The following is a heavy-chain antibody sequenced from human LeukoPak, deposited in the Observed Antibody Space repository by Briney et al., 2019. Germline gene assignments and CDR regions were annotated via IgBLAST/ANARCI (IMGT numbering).Heavy chain of an antibody. CDR1: GFTFSSYA. Sequence: GGSLRLSCAASGFTFSSYAMSWVRQAPGERLEWVWAICGSGGSTYYADSVKGRFTISRDNSKNTLYLQMNSLRAEDTAVYYCAKDHYYGSGRKWGNFDYWGQGTLVTVSS. CDR2: ICGSGGST. CDR3: AKDHYYGSGRKWGNFDY. J-gene: IGHJ4*02. V-gene: IGHV3-23*01. D-gene: IGHD3-10*01.